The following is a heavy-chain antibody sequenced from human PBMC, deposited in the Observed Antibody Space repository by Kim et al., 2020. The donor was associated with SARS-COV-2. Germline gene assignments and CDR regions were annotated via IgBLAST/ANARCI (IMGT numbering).Heavy chain of an antibody. Sequence: LKSRVTISVDTSKNQFSLKLSSVTAADTAVYYCARMGGDSSGYHTDAFDIWGQGTMVTVSS. V-gene: IGHV4-59*01. CDR3: ARMGGDSSGYHTDAFDI. D-gene: IGHD3-22*01. J-gene: IGHJ3*02.